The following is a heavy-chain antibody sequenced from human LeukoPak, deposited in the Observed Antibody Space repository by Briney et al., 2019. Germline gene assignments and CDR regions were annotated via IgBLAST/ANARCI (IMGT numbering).Heavy chain of an antibody. V-gene: IGHV3-30*04. D-gene: IGHD3-22*01. Sequence: GGSLRLSCAASGFTFSRYAMHWVRQAPGKGLEWVAVISRDGENQNYADSVKGQLTISRDNSKNTLFLQMNSLRADDTAVYYCARDPGYDSSGYWGYWGQGTLVTVSS. CDR3: ARDPGYDSSGYWGY. CDR1: GFTFSRYA. J-gene: IGHJ4*02. CDR2: ISRDGENQ.